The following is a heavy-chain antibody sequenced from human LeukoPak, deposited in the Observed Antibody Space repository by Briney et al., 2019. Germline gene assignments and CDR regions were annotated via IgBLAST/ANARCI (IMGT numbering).Heavy chain of an antibody. D-gene: IGHD2-15*01. CDR1: GYSFTTYW. CDR2: INPGVVDT. V-gene: IGHV5-51*01. J-gene: IGHJ5*02. CDR3: ARRDPLYCSGGSCYSDDYDASLGWFDP. Sequence: EPLKISCKGSGYSFTTYWIGWVRQMPGKGLEWMGIINPGVVDTRYSTSFQGQVTISADKSISTAYLQWSSLKASDTAMYYCARRDPLYCSGGSCYSDDYDASLGWFDPWGQGILVSVSS.